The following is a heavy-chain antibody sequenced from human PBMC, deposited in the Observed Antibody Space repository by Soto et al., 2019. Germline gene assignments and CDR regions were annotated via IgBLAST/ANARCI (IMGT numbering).Heavy chain of an antibody. J-gene: IGHJ6*02. Sequence: SVKVSCKASGFTFTSSAMQWVRQARGQRLEWIGWIVVGSGNTNYAQKFQERVTITRDTSKNQFSLKLSSVTAADTAVYYCARTTGRARDYYYYGMDVWGQGTTVTVSS. CDR3: ARTTGRARDYYYYGMDV. V-gene: IGHV1-58*02. CDR2: IVVGSGNT. CDR1: GFTFTSSA. D-gene: IGHD1-1*01.